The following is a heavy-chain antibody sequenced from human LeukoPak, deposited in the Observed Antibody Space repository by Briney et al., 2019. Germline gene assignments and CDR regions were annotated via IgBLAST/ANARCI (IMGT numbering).Heavy chain of an antibody. D-gene: IGHD3-3*01. CDR2: IKQDGSET. CDR3: ASDRSISGVVTIDF. CDR1: GFSFSNSW. V-gene: IGHV3-7*01. Sequence: GGSLRLSCAASGFSFSNSWMTWVRQSPGKGLEWVANIKQDGSETYYVDSVMGRFTISRLNAKNSVYLQMNGLRAEETAVYYCASDRSISGVVTIDFWGQGTLVTVSS. J-gene: IGHJ4*02.